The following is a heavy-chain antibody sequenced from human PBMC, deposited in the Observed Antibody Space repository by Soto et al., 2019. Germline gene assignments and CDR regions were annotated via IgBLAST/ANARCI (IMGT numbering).Heavy chain of an antibody. Sequence: QVQLQESGPGLVKPSETLSLTGTVSGGSISSYYWSWIRQPPGKGLEWIGYIYYSGSTNYNPSLKSRVTISVDTSKNQFSLKLSSATAADTAVYYCARRYGGAFDIWGQGTMVTVSS. CDR3: ARRYGGAFDI. D-gene: IGHD4-17*01. V-gene: IGHV4-59*08. CDR2: IYYSGST. J-gene: IGHJ3*02. CDR1: GGSISSYY.